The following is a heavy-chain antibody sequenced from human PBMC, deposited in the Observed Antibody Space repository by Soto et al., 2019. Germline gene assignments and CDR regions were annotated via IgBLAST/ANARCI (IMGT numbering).Heavy chain of an antibody. D-gene: IGHD6-6*01. V-gene: IGHV4-61*01. Sequence: QVQLQESGPGLVKPSETLSLTCTVSGGSVRSGSYSWTWIRQPPGKGLEWIGHIYYTGSTKYNPSLKNRVTISVDTSKNQFSPKPRSVTAADTAISFCARGLIAAPFDHWGQGTLVTVSS. J-gene: IGHJ4*02. CDR1: GGSVRSGSYS. CDR2: IYYTGST. CDR3: ARGLIAAPFDH.